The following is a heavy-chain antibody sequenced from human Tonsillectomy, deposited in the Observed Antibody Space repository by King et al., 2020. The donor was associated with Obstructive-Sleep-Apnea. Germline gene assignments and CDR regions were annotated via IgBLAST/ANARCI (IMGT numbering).Heavy chain of an antibody. CDR1: GFTFNNYV. J-gene: IGHJ4*02. Sequence: VQLVESGGGVVQPGRSLRLSCAASGFTFNNYVMHWVRQAPGKGLEWVALISYDGSNKYYADSLKGRFTNSRDNSKNTLYLHRNSLRTEDTAVYYCAKGREAYCSSTSCVFDYGGQGTLVTVSS. CDR3: AKGREAYCSSTSCVFDY. CDR2: ISYDGSNK. V-gene: IGHV3-30*18. D-gene: IGHD2-2*01.